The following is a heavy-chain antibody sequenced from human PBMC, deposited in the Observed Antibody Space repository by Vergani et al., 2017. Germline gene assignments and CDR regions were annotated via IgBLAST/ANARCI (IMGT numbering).Heavy chain of an antibody. CDR1: GFTFDDYA. CDR3: ARDRRDYDFWSGYSVYYYGMDV. J-gene: IGHJ6*02. D-gene: IGHD3-3*01. CDR2: ISWNSGSI. Sequence: EVQLVESGGGLVQPGRSLRLSCAASGFTFDDYAMHWVRQAPGKGLEWVSGISWNSGSIGYADSVKGRFTISRDNAKNSLYLQMNSLRAEDTAVYYCARDRRDYDFWSGYSVYYYGMDVWGQGTTVTVSS. V-gene: IGHV3-9*01.